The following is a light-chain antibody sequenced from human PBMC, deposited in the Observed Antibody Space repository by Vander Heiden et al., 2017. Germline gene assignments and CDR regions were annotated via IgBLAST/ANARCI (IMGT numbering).Light chain of an antibody. CDR3: QHYYSYPLT. V-gene: IGKV1-5*01. Sequence: DIQMTQSPSTLSASVGDRVTITCRASQSVSSWLAWYQQKPGKAPNLLIYDASSLESGVPSRFSGSGSGADFTLTISGLQPDDFATYYCQHYYSYPLTFGGGTKVEIK. CDR2: DAS. CDR1: QSVSSW. J-gene: IGKJ4*01.